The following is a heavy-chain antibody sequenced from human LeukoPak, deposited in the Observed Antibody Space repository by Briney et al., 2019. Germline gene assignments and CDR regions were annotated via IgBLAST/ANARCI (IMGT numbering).Heavy chain of an antibody. D-gene: IGHD2-21*02. CDR1: GYTFTVYY. Sequence: ASVTVSFKASGYTFTVYYMHWVRQARGQGVEGVGWINPKSGGTNYARKFQGRFPMTRDPSISTAYMELSRLRSDATAVYYCARVIRDCGGDSFDYYYYGMDVWGQGTTVTVSS. CDR3: ARVIRDCGGDSFDYYYYGMDV. J-gene: IGHJ6*02. CDR2: INPKSGGT. V-gene: IGHV1-2*02.